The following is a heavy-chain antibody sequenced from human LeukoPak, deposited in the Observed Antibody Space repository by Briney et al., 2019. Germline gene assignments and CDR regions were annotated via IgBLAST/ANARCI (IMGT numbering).Heavy chain of an antibody. CDR2: ILGGGGST. CDR3: ATDRRRGYTVYDHDAFDF. D-gene: IGHD5/OR15-5a*01. Sequence: GGSLRLSCAGSGFSFSSYAMSWVRQAPGEGLEWVSAILGGGGSTYYADSVKGRFTISRDNSKNTLYLQMNSLRAEDTAVYYCATDRRRGYTVYDHDAFDFWGQGTMVTVSS. J-gene: IGHJ3*01. CDR1: GFSFSSYA. V-gene: IGHV3-23*01.